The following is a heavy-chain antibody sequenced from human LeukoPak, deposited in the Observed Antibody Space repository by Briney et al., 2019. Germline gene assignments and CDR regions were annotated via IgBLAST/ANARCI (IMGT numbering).Heavy chain of an antibody. D-gene: IGHD2-21*02. CDR2: IRYDGSNK. V-gene: IGHV3-30*02. J-gene: IGHJ4*02. Sequence: GGSLRLSCAASGFTFSSYGMHWVRQAPGKGLEWVAFIRYDGSNKYYADSVKGRFTISRDNSKNTLYLQMNSLRAEDTAVYYCAKDGAAYCGGDCYSYFDYWGQGTLVTVSS. CDR3: AKDGAAYCGGDCYSYFDY. CDR1: GFTFSSYG.